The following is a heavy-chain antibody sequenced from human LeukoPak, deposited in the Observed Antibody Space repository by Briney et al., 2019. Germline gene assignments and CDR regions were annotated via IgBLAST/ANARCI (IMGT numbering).Heavy chain of an antibody. CDR2: IRYDGSNK. D-gene: IGHD2-2*01. V-gene: IGHV3-30*02. CDR1: GFTFSSYG. CDR3: AKDRVVPAASYFDY. J-gene: IGHJ4*02. Sequence: GGSLRLSCAASGFTFSSYGMHWVRQAPGKGLEWVAFIRYDGSNKYYADSVKGRFTISRDNSKNTLYLQMNSLRAEDTAVYYCAKDRVVPAASYFDYWGQGTLVTVSS.